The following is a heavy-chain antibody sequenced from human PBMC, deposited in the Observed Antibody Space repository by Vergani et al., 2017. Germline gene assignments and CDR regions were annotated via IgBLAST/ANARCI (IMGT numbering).Heavy chain of an antibody. CDR1: GFTFSSYA. CDR3: AKATYYYDSSGYYGGFDY. V-gene: IGHV3-23*01. D-gene: IGHD3-22*01. Sequence: EVQLLESGGGLVQPGGSLRLSCAASGFTFSSYAMSWVRQAPGKGLEWVSAISGSGGSTYYADSVKGRFTISRDNSKNTLYLQMNSLRAEDTAVYDCAKATYYYDSSGYYGGFDYWGQGTLVTVSS. CDR2: ISGSGGST. J-gene: IGHJ4*02.